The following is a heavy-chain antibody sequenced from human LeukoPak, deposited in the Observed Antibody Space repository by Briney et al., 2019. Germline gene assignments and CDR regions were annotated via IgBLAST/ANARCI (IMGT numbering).Heavy chain of an antibody. J-gene: IGHJ6*03. CDR3: ARSIAVAGLPHYYYYMDV. Sequence: ASVKVSCKASGYTFTGYYMHWVRQAPGQGLGWMGWFNPNSGRTNYAQNFQGRVTMTRDTSISTAYMELSRLRSDDTAVYYCARSIAVAGLPHYYYYMDVWGKGATVTVSS. CDR1: GYTFTGYY. CDR2: FNPNSGRT. D-gene: IGHD6-19*01. V-gene: IGHV1-2*02.